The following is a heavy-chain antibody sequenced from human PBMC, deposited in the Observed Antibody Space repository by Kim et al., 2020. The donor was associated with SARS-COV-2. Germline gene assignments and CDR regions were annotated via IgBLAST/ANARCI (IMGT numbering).Heavy chain of an antibody. V-gene: IGHV3-33*01. CDR1: GYSITTYG. CDR2: MWNDGSRQ. D-gene: IGHD6-13*01. CDR3: ARDVGTSIDY. Sequence: PGGSLRLSCAAFGYSITTYGTHWVRQTPGKGLEWVAVMWNDGSRQLYADSVKGRFTVSRDISKNTLYLQMNSLRDEDTAVYYCARDVGTSIDYWGRGTLVAVSS. J-gene: IGHJ4*02.